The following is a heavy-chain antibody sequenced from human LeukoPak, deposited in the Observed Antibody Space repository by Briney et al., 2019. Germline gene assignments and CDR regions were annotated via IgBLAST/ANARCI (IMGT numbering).Heavy chain of an antibody. Sequence: ASVKVSCKASGYIFSIYAMIWVRQAPGQGLEFMGWISTNTGNPTYAQGFTGRFVFSLDTSVSTAYLQINSLQAEDTAVYYCARDYSLTLGTTTYFHHWGQGTPVTVSS. D-gene: IGHD1-7*01. J-gene: IGHJ1*01. CDR3: ARDYSLTLGTTTYFHH. CDR2: ISTNTGNP. V-gene: IGHV7-4-1*02. CDR1: GYIFSIYA.